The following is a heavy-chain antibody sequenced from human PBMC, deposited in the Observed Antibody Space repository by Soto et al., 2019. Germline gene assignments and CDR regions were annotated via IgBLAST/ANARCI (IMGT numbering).Heavy chain of an antibody. Sequence: EVQLLESGGGLVQPGGSLRLSCAASGFTFSSYAMSWVRQAPGKGLGWVSAISGSGGSTYFADSVKGRFTISRDNSKKTLYLQMNSLRAEDTAIYYCAKQKTTVTRYDAFDSWGQGTMVTVSS. D-gene: IGHD4-17*01. CDR2: ISGSGGST. CDR1: GFTFSSYA. CDR3: AKQKTTVTRYDAFDS. V-gene: IGHV3-23*01. J-gene: IGHJ3*02.